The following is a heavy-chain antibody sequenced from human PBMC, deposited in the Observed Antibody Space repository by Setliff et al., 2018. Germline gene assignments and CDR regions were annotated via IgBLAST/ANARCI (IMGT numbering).Heavy chain of an antibody. Sequence: ASVKVSCKSSGYTFTTYAMHWLRQAPGQRLEWMGWIIPDNGKTEYSEEFQDRVTFTTDTSATTAYMDLRSLRSDDMAVYYCARGYCDGIGCPAPLHYFDSWGQGTLVTVSS. V-gene: IGHV1-3*03. CDR1: GYTFTTYA. CDR2: IIPDNGKT. J-gene: IGHJ4*02. CDR3: ARGYCDGIGCPAPLHYFDS. D-gene: IGHD2-21*01.